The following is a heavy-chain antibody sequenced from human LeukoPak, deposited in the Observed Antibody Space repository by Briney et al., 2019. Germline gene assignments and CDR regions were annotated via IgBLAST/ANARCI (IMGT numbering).Heavy chain of an antibody. V-gene: IGHV1-69*05. D-gene: IGHD6-19*01. CDR3: AVAVAGGSSAFDI. Sequence: ASVKVSCKASGGTFSSYAIGWVRQAPGQGLEWMGGIIPIFGTANYAQKFQGRVTITTDESTSTAYMELSSLRSEDTAVYYCAVAVAGGSSAFDIWGQGTMVTVSS. CDR1: GGTFSSYA. CDR2: IIPIFGTA. J-gene: IGHJ3*02.